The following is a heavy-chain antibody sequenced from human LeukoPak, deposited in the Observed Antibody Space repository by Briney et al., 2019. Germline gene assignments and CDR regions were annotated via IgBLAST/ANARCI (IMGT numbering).Heavy chain of an antibody. D-gene: IGHD1-26*01. CDR2: ISGSGGST. Sequence: GGSLRLSCAASGFTFSSYGMSWVRQAPGKGLEWVSAISGSGGSTYYADSAKGRFTISRDNSKNTLYLQMNSLRAEDTAVYYCAKDRRHRVGYWGQGTLVTVSS. CDR1: GFTFSSYG. CDR3: AKDRRHRVGY. V-gene: IGHV3-23*01. J-gene: IGHJ4*02.